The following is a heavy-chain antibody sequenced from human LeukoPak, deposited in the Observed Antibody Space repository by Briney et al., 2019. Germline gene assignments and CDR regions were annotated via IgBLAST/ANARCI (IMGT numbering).Heavy chain of an antibody. CDR1: GYTFTGYY. V-gene: IGHV1-2*02. D-gene: IGHD6-13*01. J-gene: IGHJ3*02. CDR3: ARDLWQHSVGAFDI. CDR2: INPNSGGT. Sequence: ASVKVSCKASGYTFTGYYMHWVRQAPGQGLEWMGWINPNSGGTNYAQKFQGRVTMTRDTSISTAYMELSRLRSDDTAVYYCARDLWQHSVGAFDIWGQGTMVTVSS.